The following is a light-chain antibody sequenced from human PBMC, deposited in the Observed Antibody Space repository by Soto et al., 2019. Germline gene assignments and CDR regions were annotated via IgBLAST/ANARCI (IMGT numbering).Light chain of an antibody. V-gene: IGLV3-1*01. Sequence: SYELTQPPSVCVSPGQTASITCSGDKLGDKYACWYQQKPGQSPVLVIYQDSKRPSGIPERFSGSNSGNTATLTISGTQAMDEADYYCQAWDSSTRVVFGGGTKLTVL. J-gene: IGLJ2*01. CDR2: QDS. CDR3: QAWDSSTRVV. CDR1: KLGDKY.